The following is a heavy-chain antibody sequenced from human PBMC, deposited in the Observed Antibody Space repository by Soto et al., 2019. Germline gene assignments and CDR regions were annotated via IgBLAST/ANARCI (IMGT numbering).Heavy chain of an antibody. Sequence: PGGSLRLSCLVYGFVFNDFPLHWVRQARGQGLEWLAVISHDGEKNYYAGSVKGRFAISRDKSNDTVFLHLSSLTPDDTAVYFYERETSATHLDSWGQGTLVTVSS. CDR3: ERETSATHLDS. V-gene: IGHV3-30*09. J-gene: IGHJ4*02. D-gene: IGHD6-13*01. CDR2: ISHDGEKN. CDR1: GFVFNDFP.